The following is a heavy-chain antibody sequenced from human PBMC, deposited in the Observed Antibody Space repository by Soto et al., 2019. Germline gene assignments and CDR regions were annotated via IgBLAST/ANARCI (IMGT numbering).Heavy chain of an antibody. CDR1: GFSLNTGGVG. V-gene: IGHV2-5*02. D-gene: IGHD3-10*01. J-gene: IGHJ6*02. CDR3: VRNWRYYGGDYYYGMDA. CDR2: IYWDDDE. Sequence: ITLKESGPTLVKPTQTLTLTCTFSGFSLNTGGVGVGWVRQPRGKAMEWLALIYWDDDERYRPSLRSRLNITKDTINNQVVHTMTNMDPEDTATYYCVRNWRYYGGDYYYGMDAWGQGTTVTVSS.